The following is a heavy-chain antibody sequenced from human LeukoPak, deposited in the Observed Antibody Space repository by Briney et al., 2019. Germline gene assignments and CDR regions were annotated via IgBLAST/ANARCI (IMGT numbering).Heavy chain of an antibody. J-gene: IGHJ3*02. Sequence: GASVKVSCKASGGTFSSYAISWVRQAPGQGLEWMGGIIPIFGTANYAQKFQGRVTITADESTSTAYMELSSLRSEDTAVYYCARDKRDRIETNAFDIWGQGTMVTVSS. V-gene: IGHV1-69*01. CDR3: ARDKRDRIETNAFDI. CDR1: GGTFSSYA. CDR2: IIPIFGTA. D-gene: IGHD1/OR15-1a*01.